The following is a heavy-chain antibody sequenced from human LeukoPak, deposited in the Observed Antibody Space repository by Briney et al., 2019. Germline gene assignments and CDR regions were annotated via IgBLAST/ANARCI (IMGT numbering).Heavy chain of an antibody. CDR2: ISYDGSNK. J-gene: IGHJ4*02. V-gene: IGHV3-30*04. D-gene: IGHD3-22*01. Sequence: PGGSLRLSCAASGFTFSSYAMHWVRQAPGKGLEWVAVISYDGSNKYYADSVKGRFTISRDNSKNTLYLQMNSLRAEDTAVYYCARVDGVVDYYFDYWGQGTLVTVSS. CDR3: ARVDGVVDYYFDY. CDR1: GFTFSSYA.